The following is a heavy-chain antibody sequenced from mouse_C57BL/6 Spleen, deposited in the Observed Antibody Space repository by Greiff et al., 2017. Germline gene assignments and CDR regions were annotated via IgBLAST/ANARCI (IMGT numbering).Heavy chain of an antibody. D-gene: IGHD2-4*01. Sequence: VQLQQSGPELVKPGASVKISCKASGYAFSSSWMNWVKQRPGQGLEWIGRIYPGDGDTNYNGKFKGKATLTADKSSSTAYMQLSSLTSEDSAVYFCARRAYYYYDGGDSMDYWGQGTSVTVSA. V-gene: IGHV1-82*01. CDR1: GYAFSSSW. J-gene: IGHJ4*01. CDR2: IYPGDGDT. CDR3: ARRAYYYYDGGDSMDY.